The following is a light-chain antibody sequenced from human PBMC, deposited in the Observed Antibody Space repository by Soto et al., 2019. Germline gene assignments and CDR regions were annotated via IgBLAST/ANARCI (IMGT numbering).Light chain of an antibody. J-gene: IGLJ1*01. Sequence: QSALTQPASVSGSPGQSISISCTGTSSDVGAYNYISWYQQHPGKAPKLIIYDVSNRPSGVSSRFSGSKSGNTASLTISGIHAEDGPDYHCSPYTITSPYVFGTGTKVTVL. CDR3: SPYTITSPYV. V-gene: IGLV2-14*03. CDR2: DVS. CDR1: SSDVGAYNY.